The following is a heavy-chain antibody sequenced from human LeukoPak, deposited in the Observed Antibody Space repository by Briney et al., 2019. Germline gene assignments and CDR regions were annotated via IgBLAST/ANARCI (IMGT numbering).Heavy chain of an antibody. V-gene: IGHV4-34*01. CDR1: GGSFSGYY. D-gene: IGHD3-3*01. Sequence: SETLSLTCAVYGGSFSGYYWSWIRQPPGKGLEWIGEINHSGSTNYNPSLKSRVTISVDTSKNQFSLKLSSVTAADTAVYYCARKPYDFWSGYQHALDYWGQGTLVTVSS. CDR3: ARKPYDFWSGYQHALDY. J-gene: IGHJ4*02. CDR2: INHSGST.